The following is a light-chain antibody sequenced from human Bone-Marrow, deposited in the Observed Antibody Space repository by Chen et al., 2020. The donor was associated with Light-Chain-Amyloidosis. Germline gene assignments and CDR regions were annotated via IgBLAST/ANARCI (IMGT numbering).Light chain of an antibody. Sequence: SYVLTQPSSGSVAPGPTATIACGGNNIGSTSVHWYQQTPGQAPLRVVYDDSDRPSGSPERLSGSNSGNTATLTISRVEAGDEADYYCQVWDRSSDRPVFGGGTKLTVL. J-gene: IGLJ3*02. CDR2: DDS. V-gene: IGLV3-21*02. CDR1: NIGSTS. CDR3: QVWDRSSDRPV.